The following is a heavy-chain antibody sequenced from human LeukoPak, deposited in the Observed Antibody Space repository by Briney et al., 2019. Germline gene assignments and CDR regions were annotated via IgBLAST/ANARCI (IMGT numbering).Heavy chain of an antibody. J-gene: IGHJ4*02. Sequence: PSETLSLTCTVSGASISSSSSSWGWVRQPPGKGPEWIGSIYYSGLTYDNPSLKSRVSISVDPSKNHFSLKVSSVTAAATALYYCASETFDDYGDYDRGDYFDHWGQGTLVTVSS. V-gene: IGHV4-39*02. CDR2: IYYSGLT. D-gene: IGHD4-17*01. CDR3: ASETFDDYGDYDRGDYFDH. CDR1: GASISSSSSS.